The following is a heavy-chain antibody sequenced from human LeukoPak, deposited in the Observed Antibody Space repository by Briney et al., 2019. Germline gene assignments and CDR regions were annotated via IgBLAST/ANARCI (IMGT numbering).Heavy chain of an antibody. D-gene: IGHD3-10*02. Sequence: GASVKVSCKASGYSFSSYYMIWVRQAPGQGLEWMGIINPSGGSTSYAQKFQGRVTMTRDTSTSTVYMELSSLRSEDTAVYYCARDPSVRGVIYYMDVWGKGTTVTISS. CDR3: ARDPSVRGVIYYMDV. V-gene: IGHV1-46*01. CDR2: INPSGGST. J-gene: IGHJ6*03. CDR1: GYSFSSYY.